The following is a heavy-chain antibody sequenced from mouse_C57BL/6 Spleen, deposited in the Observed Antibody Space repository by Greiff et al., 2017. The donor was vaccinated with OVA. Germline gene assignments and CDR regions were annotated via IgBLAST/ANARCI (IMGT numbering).Heavy chain of an antibody. V-gene: IGHV5-9-1*02. D-gene: IGHD2-2*01. CDR3: TRGEYGYGAMDY. J-gene: IGHJ4*01. Sequence: EVQLVESGEGLVKPGGSLKLSCAASGFTFSSYAMSWVRQTPEKRLEWVAYISSGGDYIYYADTVKGRFTISRDNARNTLYLQMSSLKSEDTAMYYCTRGEYGYGAMDYWGQGTSVTVSS. CDR1: GFTFSSYA. CDR2: ISSGGDYI.